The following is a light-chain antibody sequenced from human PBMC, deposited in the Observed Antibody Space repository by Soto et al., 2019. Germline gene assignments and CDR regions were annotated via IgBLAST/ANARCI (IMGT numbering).Light chain of an antibody. CDR2: AAS. Sequence: DIQMTQSPSSLSASVGDRVTITCRASQSISSYLNWYQQKPGKAPKLLIYAASSLQSGVPDRFSGSGSGTDFTPTISRLEPEDFAVYYCQQYGSSPWTFGQGTKVDIK. CDR1: QSISSY. J-gene: IGKJ1*01. V-gene: IGKV1-39*01. CDR3: QQYGSSPWT.